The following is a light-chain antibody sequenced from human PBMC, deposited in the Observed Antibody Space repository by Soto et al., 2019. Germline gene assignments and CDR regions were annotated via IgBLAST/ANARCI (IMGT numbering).Light chain of an antibody. CDR3: QQYNNWPPWT. V-gene: IGKV3-15*01. J-gene: IGKJ1*01. Sequence: EIVMTQSPATLSVSPGERATLSCRASQSVGSNLAWYQHKPGQAPRLLVYGASTRATGIPARFSGSGSGTEFSLTINSLQSEDFAVYYCQQYNNWPPWTFGQGGKVDI. CDR1: QSVGSN. CDR2: GAS.